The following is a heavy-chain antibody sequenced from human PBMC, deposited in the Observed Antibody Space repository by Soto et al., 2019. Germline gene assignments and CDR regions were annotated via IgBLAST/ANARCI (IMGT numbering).Heavy chain of an antibody. CDR2: IIPIFGTA. CDR1: GGTFSSYA. D-gene: IGHD3-16*02. V-gene: IGHV1-69*12. CDR3: ARYHWGSYRYPHYYYYGMDV. Sequence: QVQLVQSGAEVKKPGSSVKVSCKASGGTFSSYAISWVRQAPGQGLEWMGGIIPIFGTANYAQKFQGRVTITADESXXTXYXXLSSLRSEDTAVYYCARYHWGSYRYPHYYYYGMDVWGQGTTVTVSS. J-gene: IGHJ6*02.